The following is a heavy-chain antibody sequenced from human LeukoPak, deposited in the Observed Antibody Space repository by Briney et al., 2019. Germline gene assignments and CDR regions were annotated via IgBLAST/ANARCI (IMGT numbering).Heavy chain of an antibody. Sequence: PGGSLSLSCAASGFTFSSYAMSWVRQAPGKGLEWVSSISGSGGGTYYADSVKGRFSISRDNSKNTLDLQMNSLRSEDTAVYYCAKGASGNSMWYFDYWGQGTLVTVSS. CDR1: GFTFSSYA. CDR2: ISGSGGGT. CDR3: AKGASGNSMWYFDY. J-gene: IGHJ4*02. D-gene: IGHD1-26*01. V-gene: IGHV3-23*01.